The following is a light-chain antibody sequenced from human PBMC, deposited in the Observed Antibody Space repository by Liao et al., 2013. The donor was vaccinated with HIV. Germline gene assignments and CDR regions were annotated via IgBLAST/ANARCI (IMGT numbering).Light chain of an antibody. V-gene: IGLV3-1*01. CDR1: STN. CDR2: ENY. CDR3: QAWDSRIAV. Sequence: SYELTQPPSVSVSPGQTATITCSGASTNVCWYQVKPGQSPEVVIFENYKRPSGIPDRFSGSKSGSTATLTIRGTQAMDEADYYCQAWDSRIAVFGGGTKVTVL. J-gene: IGLJ2*01.